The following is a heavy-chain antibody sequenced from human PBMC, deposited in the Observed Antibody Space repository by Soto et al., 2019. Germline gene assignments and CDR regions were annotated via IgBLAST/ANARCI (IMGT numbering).Heavy chain of an antibody. CDR2: IYHNGST. J-gene: IGHJ4*02. Sequence: QVQLQESGPGLVKPSGTLSLTCAVSSGSIGSSNWWSWVRQPPGKGLECVGGIYHNGSTNYNPSLKSRVTISVDKSKNQFSLKLSSVTAADTAVYYCARGWHYGDYDSYFDYWGQGTLVTVSS. CDR3: ARGWHYGDYDSYFDY. V-gene: IGHV4-4*02. CDR1: SGSIGSSNW. D-gene: IGHD4-17*01.